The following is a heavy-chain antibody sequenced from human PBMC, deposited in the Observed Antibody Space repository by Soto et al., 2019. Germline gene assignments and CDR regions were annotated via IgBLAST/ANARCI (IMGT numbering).Heavy chain of an antibody. D-gene: IGHD5-12*01. CDR1: GYTFTSYD. Sequence: QVPLVQSGAEVKKPGASVKVSCKASGYTFTSYDINWVRQATGQGLEWMGWMNPNSGNTGYAQKFQGRVTMTRNTSISTAYMELSSLRSEATTVYYCARDSGDSGYDDYYYYMAVWGKGSTVTVSS. J-gene: IGHJ6*03. V-gene: IGHV1-8*01. CDR3: ARDSGDSGYDDYYYYMAV. CDR2: MNPNSGNT.